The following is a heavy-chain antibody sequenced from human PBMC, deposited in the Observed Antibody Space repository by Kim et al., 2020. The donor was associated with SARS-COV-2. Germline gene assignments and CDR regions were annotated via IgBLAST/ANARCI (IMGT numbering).Heavy chain of an antibody. CDR3: ARGNTISHFYYYYYGMDV. V-gene: IGHV4-34*01. CDR1: GGSFSGYY. D-gene: IGHD3-9*01. CDR2: INHSGST. J-gene: IGHJ6*02. Sequence: SETLSLTCAVYGGSFSGYYWSWIRQPPGKGLEWIGEINHSGSTNYNPSLKSRVTISVDTSKNQFSLKLSSVTAAYTAVYYCARGNTISHFYYYYYGMDVWGQGTTVTVSS.